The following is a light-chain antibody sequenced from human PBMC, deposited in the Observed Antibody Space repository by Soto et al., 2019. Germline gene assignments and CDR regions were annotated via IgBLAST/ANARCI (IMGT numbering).Light chain of an antibody. J-gene: IGKJ1*01. V-gene: IGKV1-39*01. CDR2: AAS. CDR1: QTISNY. CDR3: QQSYSTPRA. Sequence: DIQMTQSPSSLSASVGDGVTITCRASQTISNYLNWYQQKPGTAPKLLIYAASSLQSGVPSRFSDSVSGTDFTLTISSLQPEDFATYYCQQSYSTPRAFGQGTKVEIK.